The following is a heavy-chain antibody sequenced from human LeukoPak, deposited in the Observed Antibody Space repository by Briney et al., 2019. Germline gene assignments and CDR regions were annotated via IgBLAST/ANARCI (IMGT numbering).Heavy chain of an antibody. Sequence: KTSETLSLTCAFSGGSFNAYYWSWVRQPPGKGLEWIGENVHGGSTNYNPSLKSRVTISVDRSKNHFSLKLTSVTAADTAVYYCAGGIINYGDYGRYFDYWGQGTLVTVSS. J-gene: IGHJ4*02. CDR1: GGSFNAYY. D-gene: IGHD4-17*01. V-gene: IGHV4-34*01. CDR2: NVHGGST. CDR3: AGGIINYGDYGRYFDY.